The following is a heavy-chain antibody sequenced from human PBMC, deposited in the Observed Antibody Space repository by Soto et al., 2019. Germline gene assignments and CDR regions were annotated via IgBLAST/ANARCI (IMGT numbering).Heavy chain of an antibody. CDR3: ARVGWGVHPGSRYYYYGMDV. CDR1: GYTFTSYY. CDR2: INPSGGST. Sequence: ASVKVSCKASGYTFTSYYMHWVRQAPGQGLEWMGIINPSGGSTSYAQKFQGRVTMTRDTSTSTVYMELSSLRSEDTAVYYCARVGWGVHPGSRYYYYGMDVWGQGTTVTVSS. J-gene: IGHJ6*02. V-gene: IGHV1-46*01. D-gene: IGHD3-10*01.